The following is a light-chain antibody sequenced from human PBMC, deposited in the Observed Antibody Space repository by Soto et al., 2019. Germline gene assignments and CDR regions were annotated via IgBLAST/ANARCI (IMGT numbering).Light chain of an antibody. CDR3: QQRHMWPIT. V-gene: IGKV2-28*01. J-gene: IGKJ5*01. CDR1: QSLLHSNGYNY. Sequence: DIVMIQSPLSLPVTPGEPASISCRSGQSLLHSNGYNYLEWYLQKPGQSPQLLIYLGSNRASGVPDRFSGSGSGTDFTLTISSLEPEDSAVYYCQQRHMWPITFGQGTRLEIK. CDR2: LGS.